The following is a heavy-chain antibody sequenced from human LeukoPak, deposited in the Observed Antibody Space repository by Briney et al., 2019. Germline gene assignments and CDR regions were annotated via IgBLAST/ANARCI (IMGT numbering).Heavy chain of an antibody. CDR2: IYTSGSS. J-gene: IGHJ4*02. D-gene: IGHD6-19*01. Sequence: SETLSLTCTVSVGSISSYYWSWIRQPAGKGLEWIGRIYTSGSSNYNPSLKSRVTMSVDPAKNQFSLKLSSVTAADTAVYYCARDRYGWSFDYWGQGTLVTVSS. V-gene: IGHV4-4*07. CDR3: ARDRYGWSFDY. CDR1: VGSISSYY.